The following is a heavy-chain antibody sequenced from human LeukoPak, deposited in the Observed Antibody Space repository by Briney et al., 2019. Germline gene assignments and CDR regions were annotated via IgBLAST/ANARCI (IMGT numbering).Heavy chain of an antibody. CDR1: GVSISPYY. D-gene: IGHD1-26*01. CDR2: MYYSGST. J-gene: IGHJ3*02. Sequence: SETLSLTCTVSGVSISPYYWTWIRQPPGKGLEWIGYMYYSGSTNYNPSLKSRVTISVDTTKNQFSLKLSSLTAADTAIYYCARVRGALNAFDIWGQETMVTVSS. V-gene: IGHV4-59*12. CDR3: ARVRGALNAFDI.